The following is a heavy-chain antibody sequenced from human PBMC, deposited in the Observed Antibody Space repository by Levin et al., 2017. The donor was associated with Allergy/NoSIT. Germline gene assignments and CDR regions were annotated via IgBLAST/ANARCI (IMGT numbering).Heavy chain of an antibody. CDR1: GFTFSSYS. CDR2: ISSSSSYI. CDR3: ARDLYCSGGSCYCMDV. V-gene: IGHV3-21*01. D-gene: IGHD2-15*01. J-gene: IGHJ6*03. Sequence: GGSLRLSCAASGFTFSSYSMNWVRQAPGKGLEWVSSISSSSSYIYYADSVKGRFTISRDNAKNSLYLQMNSLRAEDTAVYYCARDLYCSGGSCYCMDVWGKGTTVTVSS.